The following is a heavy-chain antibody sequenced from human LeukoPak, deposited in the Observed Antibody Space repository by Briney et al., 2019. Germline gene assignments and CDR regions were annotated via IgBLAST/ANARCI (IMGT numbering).Heavy chain of an antibody. J-gene: IGHJ4*02. D-gene: IGHD3-16*01. CDR1: GFTFSSYG. Sequence: PGGSLRLSCVVSGFTFSSYGMSWVRQAPGKGLEWVSAISGSGGSTYYADSVKGRFTISRDNSKNTLYLQMNSLRAEDTAVYYCAKEWGTPGESIMITFGGVQAFDYWGQGTLVTVSS. CDR2: ISGSGGST. CDR3: AKEWGTPGESIMITFGGVQAFDY. V-gene: IGHV3-23*01.